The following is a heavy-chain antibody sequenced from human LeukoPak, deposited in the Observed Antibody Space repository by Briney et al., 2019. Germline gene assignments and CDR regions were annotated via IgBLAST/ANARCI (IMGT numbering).Heavy chain of an antibody. D-gene: IGHD6-13*01. CDR3: AKERNRQQLARPYFDY. CDR1: GFTFSSYA. V-gene: IGHV3-23*01. J-gene: IGHJ4*02. CDR2: ISGSGGST. Sequence: GGSLRLSCTASGFTFSSYAMSWVRQAPGKGLEWVSAISGSGGSTYYADSVKGRFTISRDNSKNTLYLQMNSLRAEDTAVYHCAKERNRQQLARPYFDYWGQGTLVTVSS.